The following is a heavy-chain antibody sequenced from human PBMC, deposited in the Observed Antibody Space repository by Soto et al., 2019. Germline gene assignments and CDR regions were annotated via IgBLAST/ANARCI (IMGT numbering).Heavy chain of an antibody. Sequence: QLQLQESGSGLVKPSQTLSLTCAVSGGSISSGGYSWSWIRQPPGKGLEWIGYIYHSGSTYYNPSLKSRVTLSVDRSKNQFSLKLSAVTAADTAVYYCARVNSGYDHFDYWGQGTLVTVSS. CDR3: ARVNSGYDHFDY. CDR1: GGSISSGGYS. V-gene: IGHV4-30-2*01. CDR2: IYHSGST. J-gene: IGHJ4*02. D-gene: IGHD5-12*01.